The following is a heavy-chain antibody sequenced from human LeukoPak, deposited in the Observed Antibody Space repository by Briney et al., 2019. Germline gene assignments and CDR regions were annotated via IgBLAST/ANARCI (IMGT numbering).Heavy chain of an antibody. V-gene: IGHV4-59*01. CDR3: ARGHSSGWYLPSFYFDY. CDR1: GGSISSYY. Sequence: PSETLSLTCTVSGGSISSYYWSWIRQPPGKGLEWIGYIYYSGSTNYNPSLMNRRTILVETTKNQFSLKLSSVTAADTAVYYCARGHSSGWYLPSFYFDYWGQGTLVTVSS. CDR2: IYYSGST. J-gene: IGHJ4*02. D-gene: IGHD6-19*01.